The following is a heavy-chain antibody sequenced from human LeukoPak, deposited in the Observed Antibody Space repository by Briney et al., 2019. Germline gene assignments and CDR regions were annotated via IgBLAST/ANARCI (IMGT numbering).Heavy chain of an antibody. CDR2: IYYSGST. D-gene: IGHD1-1*01. V-gene: IGHV4-59*08. Sequence: PSETLSLTCTVSGGSISSYYWSWIRQPPGKGLEWIGYIYYSGSTNYNPSLKSRVTISVDSSKNQFSLKLSSVTAADTAVYYCARHTKLERRPDWFDPWGQGTLVTVSS. CDR3: ARHTKLERRPDWFDP. J-gene: IGHJ5*02. CDR1: GGSISSYY.